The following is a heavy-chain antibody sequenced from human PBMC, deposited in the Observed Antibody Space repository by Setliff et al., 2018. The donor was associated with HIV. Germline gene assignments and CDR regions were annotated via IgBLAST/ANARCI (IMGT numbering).Heavy chain of an antibody. CDR3: AREERREAFDI. J-gene: IGHJ3*02. D-gene: IGHD1-1*01. Sequence: SETLSLTCTVSGGSMSTYYWSWIRQPPGKGLEWIGYIYTSGSTNYNPSLRSRVTISVDTSKNQFSLKLSSVTAADTAVYYCAREERREAFDIWGQGTMVTVSS. V-gene: IGHV4-4*08. CDR2: IYTSGST. CDR1: GGSMSTYY.